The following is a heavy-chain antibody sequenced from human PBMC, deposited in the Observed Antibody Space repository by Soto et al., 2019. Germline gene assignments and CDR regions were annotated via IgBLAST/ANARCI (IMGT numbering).Heavy chain of an antibody. V-gene: IGHV3-53*02. CDR1: GFTVSSNY. Sequence: EVQLVETGGSLIQPEGSLRLSCAASGFTVSSNYMNWVRQAPGKGLEWVSVIYSGGSTSYADSVKGRFTISRDNSKNTVYLQMNSLRAEDTAVYYCARGIAAAGNWGQGTLVTVSS. CDR3: ARGIAAAGN. D-gene: IGHD6-13*01. J-gene: IGHJ4*02. CDR2: IYSGGST.